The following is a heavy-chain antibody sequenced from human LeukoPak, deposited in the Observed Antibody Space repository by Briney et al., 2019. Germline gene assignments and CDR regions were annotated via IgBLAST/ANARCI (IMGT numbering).Heavy chain of an antibody. CDR2: IKEDGSEK. V-gene: IGHV3-7*05. CDR3: AGYGKSKLDY. J-gene: IGHJ4*02. Sequence: GGSLRLSCAASGFRFSIYWMSWVRQAPGKGLEWVANIKEDGSEKYYVDSVKGRFTISRDNAKNSLYLQMNSLRAEDTAVYYCAGYGKSKLDYWGQGTLVTVST. CDR1: GFRFSIYW. D-gene: IGHD1-1*01.